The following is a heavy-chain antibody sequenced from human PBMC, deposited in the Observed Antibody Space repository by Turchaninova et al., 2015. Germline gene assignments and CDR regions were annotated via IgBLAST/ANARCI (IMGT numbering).Heavy chain of an antibody. CDR2: KNEDGTEK. J-gene: IGHJ2*01. CDR3: ARGFWTFDL. V-gene: IGHV3-7*01. CDR1: GFNIKNNW. Sequence: EVKLVESGGGLVQPGGSLRLSCAASGFNIKNNWMNWVRQAPGKGFEWVANKNEDGTEKIFVDCVMGRFTISRDNAKNSLYLQMNRLRVEDTSIYYCARGFWTFDLWGRGTLVTVSS. D-gene: IGHD3/OR15-3a*01.